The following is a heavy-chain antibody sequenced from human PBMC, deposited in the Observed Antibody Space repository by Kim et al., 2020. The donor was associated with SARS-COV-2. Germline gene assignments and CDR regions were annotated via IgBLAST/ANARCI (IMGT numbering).Heavy chain of an antibody. CDR2: ISGYFGDT. CDR1: GYTFGSHG. D-gene: IGHD1-26*01. Sequence: GYTFGSHGISWVRQAPGQGLEWLGWISGYFGDTSYAQKFQGRVTLTTDKSTSTAYMELRSLRSDDTAVYYCARDLRTVGTTDFDYWGQGTLAT. CDR3: ARDLRTVGTTDFDY. V-gene: IGHV1-18*01. J-gene: IGHJ4*02.